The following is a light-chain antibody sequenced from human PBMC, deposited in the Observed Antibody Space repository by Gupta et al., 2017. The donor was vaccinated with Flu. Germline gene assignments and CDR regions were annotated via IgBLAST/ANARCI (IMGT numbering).Light chain of an antibody. J-gene: IGKJ5*01. CDR1: LSRLHSSINNW. V-gene: IGKV2-28*01. CDR3: RQAIQSPLT. Sequence: VTPVAPSASASISSLSRLHSSINNWLDWYPQRPWHAPKLLIYWGSSRSIGVPFRFRGSGSGTDFTLKISRREAEDFMIYYCRQAIQSPLTFGQGTRLEIK. CDR2: WGS.